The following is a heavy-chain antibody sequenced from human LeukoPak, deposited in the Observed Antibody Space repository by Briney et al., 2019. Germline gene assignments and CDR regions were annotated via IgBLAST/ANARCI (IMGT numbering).Heavy chain of an antibody. V-gene: IGHV3-30-3*01. Sequence: PGRSLRLSCAASGFTFSSYAMHWVRQAPGKGLEWAAVISYDGSNKYYADSVKGRFTISRDNSKNTLYLQMNSLRAEDTAVYYCARDKYYDSSGEAFDIWGQGTMVTVSS. D-gene: IGHD3-22*01. CDR2: ISYDGSNK. CDR1: GFTFSSYA. CDR3: ARDKYYDSSGEAFDI. J-gene: IGHJ3*02.